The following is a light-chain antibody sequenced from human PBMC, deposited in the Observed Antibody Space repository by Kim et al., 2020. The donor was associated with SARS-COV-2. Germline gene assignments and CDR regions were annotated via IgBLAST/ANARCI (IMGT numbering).Light chain of an antibody. CDR3: LQDYSYPWT. V-gene: IGKV1-6*01. CDR2: VAS. J-gene: IGKJ1*01. CDR1: QVIRND. Sequence: ASVGDRVTIPCRASQVIRNDLCWYQHKPGKAPVLLISVASTLHTGVPSRCSGSGSGTDFTLTISSLQPEDFPTYYCLQDYSYPWTFGQGTKVDIK.